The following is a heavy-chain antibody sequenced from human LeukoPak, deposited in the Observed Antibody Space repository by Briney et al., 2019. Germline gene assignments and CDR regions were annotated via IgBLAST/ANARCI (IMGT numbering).Heavy chain of an antibody. CDR2: ISGSGRST. Sequence: PGGSLRLSCAASGFTFSSYAMSWVRQAPGMGLEWVAAISGSGRSTYYADSVQGRFTISRDNSKNTLYLEMNSLSPDDTAVYYCARGVEPLAANTLAYWGQGTLVTVSS. CDR3: ARGVEPLAANTLAY. CDR1: GFTFSSYA. V-gene: IGHV3-23*01. J-gene: IGHJ4*02. D-gene: IGHD1-14*01.